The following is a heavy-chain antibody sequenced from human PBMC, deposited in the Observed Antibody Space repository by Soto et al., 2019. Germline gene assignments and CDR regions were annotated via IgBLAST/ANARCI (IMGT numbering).Heavy chain of an antibody. Sequence: QEQLVQSGAEVKKPGASVKVSCRASGYMFSDNYLHWVRQAPGQGPEWMGWIDPRNGHTSIAQKFQCWVTLTRATSISSVFMETNRLTSDDTAVYYCARDSGIPGQYWYFGLWGRGTLVSVSS. V-gene: IGHV1-2*04. CDR2: IDPRNGHT. CDR1: GYMFSDNY. CDR3: ARDSGIPGQYWYFGL. J-gene: IGHJ2*01.